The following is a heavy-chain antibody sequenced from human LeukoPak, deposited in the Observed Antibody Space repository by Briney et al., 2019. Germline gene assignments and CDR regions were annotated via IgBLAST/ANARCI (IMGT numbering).Heavy chain of an antibody. J-gene: IGHJ4*02. CDR2: ISYDGSNK. D-gene: IGHD4-23*01. V-gene: IGHV3-30*18. Sequence: AGSLTLSCAASGFTFSSYGMHWVRQAPGKGLEWVAVISYDGSNKYYADSVKGRFTISRDNSKNTLYLQMNSLRAEDTAVYYCAKDGDYGGNSEMSYWGQGTLVTVSS. CDR3: AKDGDYGGNSEMSY. CDR1: GFTFSSYG.